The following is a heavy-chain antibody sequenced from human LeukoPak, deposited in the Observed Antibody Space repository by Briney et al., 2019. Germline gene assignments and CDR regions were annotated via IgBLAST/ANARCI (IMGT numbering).Heavy chain of an antibody. CDR3: ARFSSGWSGRGEIDY. CDR2: INPDSGDT. Sequence: VASVNVSCKASGYTFTGYYMHWVRHAPGQGLEWMGWINPDSGDTNYAQKFQGRVTMTRDTSMSTAYMEVSRLTSDDTAVYFCARFSSGWSGRGEIDYRGQGTLVTVSS. V-gene: IGHV1-2*02. J-gene: IGHJ4*02. D-gene: IGHD6-19*01. CDR1: GYTFTGYY.